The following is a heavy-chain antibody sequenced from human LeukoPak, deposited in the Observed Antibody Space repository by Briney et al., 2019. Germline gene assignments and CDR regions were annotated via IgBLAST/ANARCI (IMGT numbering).Heavy chain of an antibody. Sequence: GGSLRLSRAASGFTFSSYAMHWVRQAPGKGLEWVAVISYDGSNKYYADSVKGRFTISRDNSKNTLYLQMNSLRAEDTAVYYCASGISSGYFHFDYWGQGTLVTVSS. CDR1: GFTFSSYA. D-gene: IGHD3-22*01. CDR2: ISYDGSNK. V-gene: IGHV3-30-3*01. J-gene: IGHJ4*02. CDR3: ASGISSGYFHFDY.